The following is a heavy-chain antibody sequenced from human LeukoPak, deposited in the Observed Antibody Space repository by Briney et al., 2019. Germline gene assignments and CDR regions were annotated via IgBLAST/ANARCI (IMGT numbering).Heavy chain of an antibody. D-gene: IGHD3-22*01. CDR1: GGSISSGGYY. J-gene: IGHJ4*02. Sequence: SETLSLTCTVSGGSISSGGYYWSWIRQHPGKGLEWIGYIYYSGSTYYNPSLKSRVTISVDTSKNQFSLELSSVTAADTAVYYCARATYYYDSSGYYLFDYWGQGTLVTVSS. CDR3: ARATYYYDSSGYYLFDY. V-gene: IGHV4-31*03. CDR2: IYYSGST.